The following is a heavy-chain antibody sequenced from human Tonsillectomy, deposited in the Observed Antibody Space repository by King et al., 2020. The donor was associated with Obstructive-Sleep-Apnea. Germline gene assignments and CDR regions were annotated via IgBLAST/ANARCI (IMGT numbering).Heavy chain of an antibody. CDR3: ARQLWFGELSTTHRYFDL. J-gene: IGHJ2*01. D-gene: IGHD3-10*01. Sequence: QLQESGPGLVKPSETLSLTCTVSGGSISTYFWSWIRQPAGKRLEGIVHTHTSGTTKYNPSLKSRVTMSVDTYKKQLSLKLSSVTAADTAVYYCARQLWFGELSTTHRYFDLWGRGTLVTVSS. CDR1: GGSISTYF. CDR2: THTSGTT. V-gene: IGHV4-4*07.